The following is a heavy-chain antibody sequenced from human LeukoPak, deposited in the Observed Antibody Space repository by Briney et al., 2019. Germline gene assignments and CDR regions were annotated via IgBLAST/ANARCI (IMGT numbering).Heavy chain of an antibody. J-gene: IGHJ4*02. D-gene: IGHD3-10*01. V-gene: IGHV1-18*01. Sequence: ASVKVSCKASGYTFTSYGISWVRQAPGQGLEWMGWISAHNGNTNYAQKFQGRVTMTRDTSISTAYMELSRLRSDDTAVYYCARDYGSGSYNFDYWGQGTLVTVSS. CDR1: GYTFTSYG. CDR3: ARDYGSGSYNFDY. CDR2: ISAHNGNT.